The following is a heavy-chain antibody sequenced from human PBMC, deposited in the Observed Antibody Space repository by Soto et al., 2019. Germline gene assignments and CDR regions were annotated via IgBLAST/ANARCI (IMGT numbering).Heavy chain of an antibody. CDR1: GFTFTDFY. J-gene: IGHJ4*02. CDR2: IRPDGTET. Sequence: EVQLVQSGGGLVQPGGSLRLSCVGSGFTFTDFYMNWVRQAPGKGLEWVANIRPDGTETNYVESVRGRFTTSRDNAKNSLFLQMNSLIADDTALYYCAGWGGQDYNYWGQGILVTVSS. CDR3: AGWGGQDYNY. V-gene: IGHV3-7*03. D-gene: IGHD4-4*01.